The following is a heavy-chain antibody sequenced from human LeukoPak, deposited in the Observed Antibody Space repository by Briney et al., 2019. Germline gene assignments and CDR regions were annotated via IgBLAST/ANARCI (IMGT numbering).Heavy chain of an antibody. CDR3: ARETSQKGAHYMDV. J-gene: IGHJ6*03. Sequence: PSQTLSLTCTVSGGSISSGGYYWSWIRQPAGKGLEWIGRIYTSGSTHYTPSLKSRVTISVDTSKNQFSLKLSSVTAADTAVYYCARETSQKGAHYMDVWGKGTTVTISS. CDR2: IYTSGST. CDR1: GGSISSGGYY. V-gene: IGHV4-61*02. D-gene: IGHD3-16*01.